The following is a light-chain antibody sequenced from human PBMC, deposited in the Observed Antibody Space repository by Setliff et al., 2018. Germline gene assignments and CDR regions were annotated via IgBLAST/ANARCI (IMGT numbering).Light chain of an antibody. Sequence: QSALTQPASVSGPPGQSITISSTGTSSDVGGYNYVSWYQQHPGKAPKLMIYDVSNRPSGVSNRFSGSKSGNTASLTISGLQAEDEADYYCSSHTSSSTWVFGGGTKVTVL. V-gene: IGLV2-14*03. CDR3: SSHTSSSTWV. CDR2: DVS. J-gene: IGLJ3*02. CDR1: SSDVGGYNY.